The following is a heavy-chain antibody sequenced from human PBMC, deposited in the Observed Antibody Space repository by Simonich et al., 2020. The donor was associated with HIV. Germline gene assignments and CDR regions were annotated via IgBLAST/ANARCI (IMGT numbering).Heavy chain of an antibody. CDR1: GGSFSGYY. Sequence: QVQLQQWGAGLLKPSETLSLTCAVYGGSFSGYYWSWIRQPPGKGLEWIGEINHSGITNYKSSLNSRATISVDKSKNQFSLKLSSVTAADTAIYYRARRDRELILYFDYWGQGNLVTVSS. D-gene: IGHD3-3*01. V-gene: IGHV4-34*01. J-gene: IGHJ4*02. CDR2: INHSGIT. CDR3: ARRDRELILYFDY.